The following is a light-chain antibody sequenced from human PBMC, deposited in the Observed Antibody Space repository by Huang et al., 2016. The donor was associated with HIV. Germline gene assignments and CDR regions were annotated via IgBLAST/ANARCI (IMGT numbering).Light chain of an antibody. CDR3: QQYNNWPPLT. Sequence: EIVMTQSPATLSVSPVERATLSCRASQSVSSNLAWYQQKPGQAPRLLIYGASTRSTGIPARFSGSGSGTEITLTISSLQSEDFAVYYCQQYNNWPPLTFGGGTKVEIK. CDR1: QSVSSN. J-gene: IGKJ4*01. CDR2: GAS. V-gene: IGKV3-15*01.